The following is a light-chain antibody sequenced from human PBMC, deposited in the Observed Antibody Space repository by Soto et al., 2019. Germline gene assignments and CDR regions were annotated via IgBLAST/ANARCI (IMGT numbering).Light chain of an antibody. J-gene: IGLJ1*01. CDR2: DVS. V-gene: IGLV2-11*01. Sequence: QSALTQPRSVPGAPGQSVTISCTGTSGDVGGYNYASWYQQHPGKAPKLLIYDVSKRPSGVPDRFSGSKSGNTASLTISGLQAEDEADYYCCSYAGSYTYVFGTGTKLTVL. CDR1: SGDVGGYNY. CDR3: CSYAGSYTYV.